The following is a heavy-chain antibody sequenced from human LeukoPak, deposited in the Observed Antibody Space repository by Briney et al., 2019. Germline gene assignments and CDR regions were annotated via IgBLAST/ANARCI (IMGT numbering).Heavy chain of an antibody. D-gene: IGHD3-10*01. V-gene: IGHV3-30-3*01. Sequence: PGRSLRLSCAASGFTFSSYAMHWVRQAPGRGLEWVAVISYDGSNKYYADSVKGRFTISRDNSKNTLYLQMNSLRAEDTAVYYCARTYGELLGYYYGMDVWGQGTTVTVSS. CDR1: GFTFSSYA. CDR2: ISYDGSNK. CDR3: ARTYGELLGYYYGMDV. J-gene: IGHJ6*02.